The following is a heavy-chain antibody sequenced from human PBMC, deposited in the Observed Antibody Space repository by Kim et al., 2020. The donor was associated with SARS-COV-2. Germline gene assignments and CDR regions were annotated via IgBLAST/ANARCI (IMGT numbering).Heavy chain of an antibody. Sequence: GGSLRLSCAASGFTFSSYWMSWVRQAPGKGLEWVANIKQDGSEKYYVDSVKGRFTISRDNAKNSQYLQMTSLRAEDTAVYHCARETSGGAYYFDYWGQGTLVTGSS. V-gene: IGHV3-7*01. J-gene: IGHJ4*02. CDR3: ARETSGGAYYFDY. CDR2: IKQDGSEK. CDR1: GFTFSSYW. D-gene: IGHD2-15*01.